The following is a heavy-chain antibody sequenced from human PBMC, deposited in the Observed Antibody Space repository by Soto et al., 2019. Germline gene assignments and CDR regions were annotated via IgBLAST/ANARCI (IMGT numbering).Heavy chain of an antibody. J-gene: IGHJ4*02. V-gene: IGHV1-3*01. CDR1: GFTFTTHP. CDR3: ASRPGLDTGPFDY. CDR2: INPGNGYS. D-gene: IGHD1-1*01. Sequence: QVHLVQSGAEVREPGASVKISCKASGFTFTTHPIHWVRQAPDQRLEWMGWINPGNGYSDYSQKFQVRVTFTRDTSANTAYMELNSLRAEDTALYYCASRPGLDTGPFDYWGQGTLVTVSS.